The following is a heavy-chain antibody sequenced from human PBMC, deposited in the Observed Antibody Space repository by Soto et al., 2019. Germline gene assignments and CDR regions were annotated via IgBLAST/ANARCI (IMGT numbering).Heavy chain of an antibody. CDR1: GGTFSSYA. CDR3: AASQDHYDILTGYRDPDYYYYGMDV. D-gene: IGHD3-9*01. CDR2: IIPIFGTA. J-gene: IGHJ6*02. V-gene: IGHV1-69*06. Sequence: PGASVKVSCKASGGTFSSYAISWVRQAPGQGLEWMGGIIPIFGTANYAQKFQGRVTITADKSTSTAYMELSSLRSEDTAVYYCAASQDHYDILTGYRDPDYYYYGMDVWGQVPKVTFSS.